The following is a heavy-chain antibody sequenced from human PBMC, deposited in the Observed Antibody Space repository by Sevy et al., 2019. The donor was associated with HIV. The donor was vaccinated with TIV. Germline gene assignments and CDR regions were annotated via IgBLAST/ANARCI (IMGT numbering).Heavy chain of an antibody. CDR3: LKAGQLWTSDP. V-gene: IGHV3-23*01. CDR1: GFTFSNYG. Sequence: GGSLRLSCAASGFTFSNYGMNWVRQAPGKGLEWVSTISHTAIITLYADSVKGRFTISRDNSNNSLYLQLRSLRDEDTAVYYCLKAGQLWTSDPWGRGTLVTVSS. J-gene: IGHJ5*02. D-gene: IGHD6-13*01. CDR2: ISHTAIIT.